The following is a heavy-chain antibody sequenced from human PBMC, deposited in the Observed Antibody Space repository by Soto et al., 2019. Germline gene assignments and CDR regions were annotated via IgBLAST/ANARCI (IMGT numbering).Heavy chain of an antibody. CDR3: ARDFRIPNGFDP. CDR1: GASISSYY. Sequence: SETLSLTCLVSGASISSYYWSWIRQSPGKGLEWIGYIYYGGNTNYNPSLKSRVTISVDTSKNQFSLKLSSVTAADTGVYYCARDFRIPNGFDPWGPGTLATVSS. J-gene: IGHJ5*02. CDR2: IYYGGNT. V-gene: IGHV4-59*01. D-gene: IGHD2-21*01.